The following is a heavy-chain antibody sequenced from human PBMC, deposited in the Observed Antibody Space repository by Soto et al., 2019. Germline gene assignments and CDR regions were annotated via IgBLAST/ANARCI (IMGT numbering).Heavy chain of an antibody. CDR2: IYHSGST. D-gene: IGHD1-26*01. CDR3: ARETLGVNPVGAAAFDI. CDR1: GGSISSGGYS. Sequence: QLQLQESGSGLVKPSQTLSLTCAVSGGSISSGGYSWSWIRQPPGKGLEWIGYIYHSGSTYYNPSLKSRVTISVDRSKNQFSLKLSSVTAADTAVYYCARETLGVNPVGAAAFDIWGQGTMVTVSS. V-gene: IGHV4-30-2*01. J-gene: IGHJ3*02.